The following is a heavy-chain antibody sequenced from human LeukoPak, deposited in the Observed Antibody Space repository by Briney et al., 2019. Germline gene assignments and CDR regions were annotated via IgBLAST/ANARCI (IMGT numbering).Heavy chain of an antibody. Sequence: SETLSLTCTVPGGSISSYYWSWIRQPPGKGLEWIGYIYYSGSTNYNPSLKSRVTISVDTSKNQFSLKLSSVTAADTAVYYCARVYYDSSGYYYDYWGQGTLVTVSS. CDR3: ARVYYDSSGYYYDY. CDR2: IYYSGST. D-gene: IGHD3-22*01. CDR1: GGSISSYY. V-gene: IGHV4-59*01. J-gene: IGHJ4*02.